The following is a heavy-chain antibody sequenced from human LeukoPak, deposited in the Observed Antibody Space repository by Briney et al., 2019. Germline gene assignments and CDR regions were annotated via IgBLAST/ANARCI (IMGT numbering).Heavy chain of an antibody. J-gene: IGHJ3*02. Sequence: ASVKVSCKASGGTFSSYAISWVRQAPGQGLGWMGRIIPILGIANYAQKFQGRVTMTRDTSISTAYMELSRLRSDDTAVYYCARAAEEAFDIWGQGTMVTVSS. CDR3: ARAAEEAFDI. CDR2: IIPILGIA. V-gene: IGHV1-69*04. CDR1: GGTFSSYA.